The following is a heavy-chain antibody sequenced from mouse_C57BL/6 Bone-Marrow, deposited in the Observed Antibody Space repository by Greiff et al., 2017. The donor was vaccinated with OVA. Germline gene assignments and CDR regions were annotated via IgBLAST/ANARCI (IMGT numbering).Heavy chain of an antibody. V-gene: IGHV1-50*01. D-gene: IGHD2-1*01. J-gene: IGHJ1*03. CDR3: ARGMVKRYFDV. CDR2: IDPSDSYT. Sequence: QVQLQQPGAELVKPGASVKLSCKASGYTFTSYWMQWVKQRPGQGLEWIGEIDPSDSYTNYNQKFKGKATLTVDTSSSTAYMQLSSLTSEDSAVYYCARGMVKRYFDVWGTGTTVTASS. CDR1: GYTFTSYW.